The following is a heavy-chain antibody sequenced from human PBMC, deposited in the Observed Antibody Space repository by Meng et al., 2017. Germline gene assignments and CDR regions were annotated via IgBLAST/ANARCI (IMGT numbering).Heavy chain of an antibody. J-gene: IGHJ2*01. V-gene: IGHV4-61*02. CDR2: IYTSGST. Sequence: LLHMSRPDPLRPPQPLSPTFTVSCGAIISGSSYLGWIRQPAGKGLEWIVRIYTSGSTNYNPSLKSRVTISVDTSKNQFSLKLSSVTASDTAVYYCARLLCFGELSHWYFDLWGRGTLVTVSS. CDR1: CGAIISGSSY. D-gene: IGHD3-10*01. CDR3: ARLLCFGELSHWYFDL.